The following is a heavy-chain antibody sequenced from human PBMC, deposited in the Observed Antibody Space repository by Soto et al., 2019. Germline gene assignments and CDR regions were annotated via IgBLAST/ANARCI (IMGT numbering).Heavy chain of an antibody. V-gene: IGHV1-3*01. CDR1: GYTFTSYA. J-gene: IGHJ4*02. CDR3: ARKGVLLWFGELPWAFDY. Sequence: ASVKVSCKASGYTFTSYAMHWVRQAPGQRLEWMGWINAGNGNTKYSQKFQGRVTITRDTSASTAYMELSSLRSEDTAVYYCARKGVLLWFGELPWAFDYWGQGTLVTVSS. D-gene: IGHD3-10*01. CDR2: INAGNGNT.